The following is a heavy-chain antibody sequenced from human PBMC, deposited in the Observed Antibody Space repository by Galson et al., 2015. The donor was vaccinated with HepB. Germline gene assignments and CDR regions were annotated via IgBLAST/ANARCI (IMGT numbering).Heavy chain of an antibody. V-gene: IGHV1-46*01. Sequence: SVKVSCKASGYTFTSYYMHWVRQAPGQGLEWMGIINPSGGSTSYAQKFQGRVTMTRDTSTSTVYMELSSLRSEDTAVYYCARDRVPYYYDSSGYSVDYWGQGTLVTVSS. CDR3: ARDRVPYYYDSSGYSVDY. CDR2: INPSGGST. CDR1: GYTFTSYY. D-gene: IGHD3-22*01. J-gene: IGHJ4*02.